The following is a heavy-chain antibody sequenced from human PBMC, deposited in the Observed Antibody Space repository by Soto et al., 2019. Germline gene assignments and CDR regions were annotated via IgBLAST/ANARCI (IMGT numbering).Heavy chain of an antibody. J-gene: IGHJ6*02. CDR2: IIHSEST. V-gene: IGHV4-34*12. CDR3: ARQRPTDGRWEFANYYGMDV. Sequence: SETLSLTCAVYGGSFSAYYWSWVRQPPGKGLEWIGEIIHSESTKYNPSLKSRVTISVDTSKNQFSLKLSSVTAADTAVYYCARQRPTDGRWEFANYYGMDVWGQGTPGTV. D-gene: IGHD1-26*01. CDR1: GGSFSAYY.